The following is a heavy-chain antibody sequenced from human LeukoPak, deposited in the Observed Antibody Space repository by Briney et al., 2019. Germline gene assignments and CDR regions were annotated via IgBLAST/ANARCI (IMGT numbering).Heavy chain of an antibody. D-gene: IGHD1-1*01. CDR2: IWYDGSNK. J-gene: IGHJ4*02. V-gene: IGHV3-33*01. Sequence: GRSLRLSCAASGFTFSSYGMHWVRQAPGKGLEWVAVIWYDGSNKYYADSVKGRFTISRDNSKNTLYLQMNSLRAEDTAVYYCTTSRPWNDDLDYWGQGTLVTVSS. CDR3: TTSRPWNDDLDY. CDR1: GFTFSSYG.